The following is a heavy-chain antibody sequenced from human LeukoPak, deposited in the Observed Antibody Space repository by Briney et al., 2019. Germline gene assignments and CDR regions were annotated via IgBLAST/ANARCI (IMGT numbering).Heavy chain of an antibody. CDR2: IWYDGSNK. CDR1: GFTFSSYG. D-gene: IGHD2-2*01. J-gene: IGHJ4*02. Sequence: GGSLRLSGAASGFTFSSYGMHWVRQAPGKGLEWVAVIWYDGSNKYYADSVKGRFTISRDNSKNTLYLQMNSLRAEDTAVYYCARGDCSSTSCYHYFDYWGQGTLVTVSS. V-gene: IGHV3-33*01. CDR3: ARGDCSSTSCYHYFDY.